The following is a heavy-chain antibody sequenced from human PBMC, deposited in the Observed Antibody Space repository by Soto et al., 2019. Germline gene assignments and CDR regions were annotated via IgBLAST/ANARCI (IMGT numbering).Heavy chain of an antibody. D-gene: IGHD3-9*01. V-gene: IGHV4-39*01. Sequence: SERLSLTCTVSGGSVSSRSYYWGWVRQPPGKGLEWIGSVYYSGSTYYNPSLESRVTISVDKSKNQFSLKLMSLSAADTAVYYCGRLEGLATISYYFDYWGQGALVTVSS. J-gene: IGHJ4*02. CDR1: GGSVSSRSYY. CDR2: VYYSGST. CDR3: GRLEGLATISYYFDY.